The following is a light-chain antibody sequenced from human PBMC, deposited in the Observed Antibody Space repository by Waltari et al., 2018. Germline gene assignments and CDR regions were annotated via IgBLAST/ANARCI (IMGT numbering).Light chain of an antibody. J-gene: IGLJ3*02. V-gene: IGLV8-61*01. CDR3: VLYIGSGIWV. CDR2: PAD. CDR1: PGSVSISHY. Sequence: QTAVTQEPSFSVSPGGTVTLTCGLSPGSVSISHYPSWYQQTPGPSPRTLIYPADPRSSVVPDRFIGSILWDKAALTITGAQEEDESVYYCVLYIGSGIWVFGGGTKLTVL.